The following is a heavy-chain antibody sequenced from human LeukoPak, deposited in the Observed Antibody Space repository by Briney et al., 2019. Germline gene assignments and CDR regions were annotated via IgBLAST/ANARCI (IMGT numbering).Heavy chain of an antibody. CDR2: VNPNSGNT. CDR3: ARVEMATTGPDY. D-gene: IGHD5-24*01. J-gene: IGHJ4*02. V-gene: IGHV1-8*01. CDR1: GYTFTSYD. Sequence: ASVKVSCKASGYTFTSYDINWVRQATGQGLEWMGWVNPNSGNTGYAQKFQGRVTMTRNTSISTAYMELSSLRSEDTAVYYCARVEMATTGPDYWGQGTLVTVSS.